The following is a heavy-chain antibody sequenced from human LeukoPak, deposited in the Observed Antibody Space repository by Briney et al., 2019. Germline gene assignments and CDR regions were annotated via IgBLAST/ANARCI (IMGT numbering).Heavy chain of an antibody. CDR2: ISSSTSRI. V-gene: IGHV3-48*02. CDR3: ARDIHWAFDY. CDR1: GFTFNSYS. D-gene: IGHD7-27*01. Sequence: PGGSLRLSCGASGFTFNSYSMNWVRQAPGKGLEWVSYISSSTSRIYYVDSVKGRFTISRDSARRSLFLQMNSLRDEDTAVYYCARDIHWAFDYWGQGTLVTVSS. J-gene: IGHJ4*02.